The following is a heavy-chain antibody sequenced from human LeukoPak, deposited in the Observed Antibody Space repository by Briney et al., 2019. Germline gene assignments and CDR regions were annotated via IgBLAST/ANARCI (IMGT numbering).Heavy chain of an antibody. CDR1: GFTFSSYS. CDR3: ARSPIVVVPAASLSGKNWLDP. J-gene: IGHJ5*02. D-gene: IGHD2-2*01. Sequence: GGSLRLSCAASGFTFSSYSMNWVRQAPGKGLEWVSSISSSSSYIYYADSVKGRFTISRDNAKNSLYLQMNSLRAEDTAVYYCARSPIVVVPAASLSGKNWLDPWGQGTLVTVSS. V-gene: IGHV3-21*01. CDR2: ISSSSSYI.